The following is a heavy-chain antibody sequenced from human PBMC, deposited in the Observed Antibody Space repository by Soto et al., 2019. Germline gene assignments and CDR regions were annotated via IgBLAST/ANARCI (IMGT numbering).Heavy chain of an antibody. CDR2: INPKSGVI. V-gene: IGHV1-2*04. CDR3: VRGSIFMVHYHFGMGV. Sequence: ASVKVSCKASGYTFSDYYIHRVRQAPGQGLEWMGWINPKSGVINYAQKFQGWLTMSRDTSVSTAYMALSSLRSDDTAIYYCVRGSIFMVHYHFGMGVWGPGTTVTVSS. CDR1: GYTFSDYY. J-gene: IGHJ6*02. D-gene: IGHD3-10*01.